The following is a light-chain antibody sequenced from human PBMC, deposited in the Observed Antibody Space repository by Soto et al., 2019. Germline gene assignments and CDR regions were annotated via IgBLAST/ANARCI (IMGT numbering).Light chain of an antibody. CDR2: GNS. J-gene: IGLJ3*02. CDR1: SSNIGAGYD. Sequence: QSVLTQPPSVSGAPGQRVTISCTGSSSNIGAGYDVHWYQQLPGTAPKLLIYGNSNRPSGVPDRFSGSKSGTSASLAITGLQAEDEADYYCQSYDSSLSGWVFGGGTKRTGL. V-gene: IGLV1-40*01. CDR3: QSYDSSLSGWV.